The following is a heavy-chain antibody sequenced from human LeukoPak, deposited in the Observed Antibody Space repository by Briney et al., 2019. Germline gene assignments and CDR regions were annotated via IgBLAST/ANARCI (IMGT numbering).Heavy chain of an antibody. Sequence: GGSLRLSCAASGFTFSSYAMHWVRQAPGKGLEWVAVISYDGNNKFYADSVKGRFTISRDNSKNTLYLQMNSLRAEDTAVYYCASSLRLQCSSTSCLGGGFDYWGQGTLVTVSS. CDR2: ISYDGNNK. V-gene: IGHV3-30-3*01. J-gene: IGHJ4*02. D-gene: IGHD2-2*01. CDR3: ASSLRLQCSSTSCLGGGFDY. CDR1: GFTFSSYA.